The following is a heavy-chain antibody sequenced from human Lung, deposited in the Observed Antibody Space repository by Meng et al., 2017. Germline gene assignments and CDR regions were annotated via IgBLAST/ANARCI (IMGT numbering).Heavy chain of an antibody. D-gene: IGHD4-11*01. J-gene: IGHJ4*02. Sequence: QVPLHQRVDRLLTPSETLALTCVLSGGVFSDDYCSWNRHPPGKALEWTGEINQSGSTNYNPSLESRATISVDTSQHNLSLKLSSVTSADSAVYYCARGPTTMAHDFDYWGQGTRVTVSS. CDR3: ARGPTTMAHDFDY. CDR2: INQSGST. V-gene: IGHV4-34*01. CDR1: GGVFSDDY.